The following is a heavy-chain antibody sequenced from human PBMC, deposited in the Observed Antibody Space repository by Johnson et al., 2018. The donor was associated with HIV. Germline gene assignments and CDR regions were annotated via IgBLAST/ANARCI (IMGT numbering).Heavy chain of an antibody. CDR1: GFSFSNFD. V-gene: IGHV3-13*01. J-gene: IGHJ3*02. CDR3: ARGSYDGDAFDI. CDR2: IDTAGNT. D-gene: IGHD5-12*01. Sequence: MQLVESGGDLVQPGGSLRLSCAASGFSFSNFDMHWVRQDIGLRLEWVSGIDTAGNTYYAGSVQGRFTISRENAKLSLYLQVKSLTAGDSALYYCARGSYDGDAFDIWGRGTMVTVSS.